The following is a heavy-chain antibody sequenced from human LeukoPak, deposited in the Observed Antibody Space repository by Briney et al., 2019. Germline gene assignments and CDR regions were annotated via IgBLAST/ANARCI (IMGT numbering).Heavy chain of an antibody. CDR3: ARETYYYDSSGYSHFDY. J-gene: IGHJ4*02. Sequence: GGSLRLSCAASGFTVSSNYMSWVRQAPGKGLEWVSVIYSGGSTYYADSVKGRFTISRDNSKNTLYLQMNSLRAEDTAVYYCARETYYYDSSGYSHFDYWGQGTLVTVSS. CDR2: IYSGGST. V-gene: IGHV3-53*01. CDR1: GFTVSSNY. D-gene: IGHD3-22*01.